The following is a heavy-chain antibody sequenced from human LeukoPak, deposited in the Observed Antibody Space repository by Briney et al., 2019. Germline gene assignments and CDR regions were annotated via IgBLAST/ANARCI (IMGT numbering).Heavy chain of an antibody. CDR2: ISDSGGRT. J-gene: IGHJ5*02. CDR3: ARAATMKGWSDP. V-gene: IGHV3-23*01. CDR1: GFTFSNCA. D-gene: IGHD3-22*01. Sequence: GGSLRLSCAASGFTFSNCAMNWVRQAPGKGLEWVSAISDSGGRTYYADSVKGRFTISRDNAKNSLYLQMNSLRAEDTAVYYCARAATMKGWSDPWGQGTLVTVSS.